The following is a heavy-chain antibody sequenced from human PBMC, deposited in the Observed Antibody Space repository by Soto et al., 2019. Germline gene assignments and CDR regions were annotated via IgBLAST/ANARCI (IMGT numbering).Heavy chain of an antibody. V-gene: IGHV4-39*01. CDR3: ARLLGRPFGMDV. J-gene: IGHJ6*02. CDR2: IYSSGNT. Sequence: QLQLQESGPGLVKASETLALTCSVSGGSTSSNEYYWAWIRQPPGKGLEWIAAIYSSGNTYYNASLKSRVTVSIDSSNILVFLTLTSVTARDTAVYYCARLLGRPFGMDVWGQGTTVTVS. CDR1: GGSTSSNEYY.